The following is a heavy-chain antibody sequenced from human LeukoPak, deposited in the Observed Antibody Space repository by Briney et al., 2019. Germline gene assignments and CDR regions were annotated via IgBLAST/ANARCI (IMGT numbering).Heavy chain of an antibody. D-gene: IGHD2-21*02. Sequence: SVKVSCKASGGTFSSYAISWVRQAPGQGLEWMGRIIPIFGIANYAQKFQGRVTITADKSTSTAYVELSSLRSEDTAVYYCASPHPGVAYCGGDCYLDFQHWGQGTLVTVSS. CDR2: IIPIFGIA. CDR3: ASPHPGVAYCGGDCYLDFQH. CDR1: GGTFSSYA. V-gene: IGHV1-69*04. J-gene: IGHJ1*01.